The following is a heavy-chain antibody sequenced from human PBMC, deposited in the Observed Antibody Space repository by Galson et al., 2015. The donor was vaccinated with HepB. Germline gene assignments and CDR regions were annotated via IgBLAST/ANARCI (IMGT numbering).Heavy chain of an antibody. V-gene: IGHV1-69*04. CDR1: GGTFSSYA. Sequence: SVKVSCKASGGTFSSYAISWVRQAPGQGLEWMGRIIPILGIANYAQKFQGRVTITADKSTSTAYMELSSLRSEDTAVYYCAREGRMTTVVTPEGDAFDIWGQGTMVTVSS. CDR3: AREGRMTTVVTPEGDAFDI. D-gene: IGHD4-23*01. J-gene: IGHJ3*02. CDR2: IIPILGIA.